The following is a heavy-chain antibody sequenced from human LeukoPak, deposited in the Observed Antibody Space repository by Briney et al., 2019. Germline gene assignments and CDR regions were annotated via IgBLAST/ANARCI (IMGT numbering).Heavy chain of an antibody. Sequence: GGSLRLSCAASEFTFSSYAMHWVRQAPGKGLEWVAVISYDGSNKYYADSVKGRFTISRDNSKNTLYLQMNSLRAEDTAVYYCARDHAVYYYGSGSYSALWGQGTLVTVSS. J-gene: IGHJ1*01. CDR3: ARDHAVYYYGSGSYSAL. CDR1: EFTFSSYA. CDR2: ISYDGSNK. D-gene: IGHD3-10*01. V-gene: IGHV3-30*04.